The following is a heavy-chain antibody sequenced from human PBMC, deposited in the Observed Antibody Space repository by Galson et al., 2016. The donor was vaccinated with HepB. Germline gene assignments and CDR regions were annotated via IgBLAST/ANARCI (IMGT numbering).Heavy chain of an antibody. J-gene: IGHJ4*02. CDR1: GFSFNTYW. CDR3: ARDPGDITETTDYIDF. Sequence: SLRLSCAASGFSFNTYWMTWVRQPPGKGLEWVANIKQDESEKYYVDSVKGRFTISRDSAKNSLYLQMNSLRAEDTAIYYCARDPGDITETTDYIDFWGQGTLVTVSS. CDR2: IKQDESEK. V-gene: IGHV3-7*03. D-gene: IGHD1-7*01.